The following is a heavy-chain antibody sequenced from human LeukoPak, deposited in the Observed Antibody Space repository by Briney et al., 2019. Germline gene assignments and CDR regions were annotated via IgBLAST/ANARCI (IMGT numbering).Heavy chain of an antibody. D-gene: IGHD3-10*01. Sequence: PSETLSLTCTVSGGSISSGGYYWSWSRQHPGKGLEWIGYIYYSGSTYYNPSLKSRVTISVDTSKNQFSLKLSSVTAADTAVYYCARGGEWFGELFPFDYWGQGTLVTVSS. CDR2: IYYSGST. J-gene: IGHJ4*02. CDR3: ARGGEWFGELFPFDY. CDR1: GGSISSGGYY. V-gene: IGHV4-31*03.